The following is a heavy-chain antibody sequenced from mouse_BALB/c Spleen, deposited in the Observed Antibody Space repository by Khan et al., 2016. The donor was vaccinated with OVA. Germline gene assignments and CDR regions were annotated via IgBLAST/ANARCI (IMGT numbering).Heavy chain of an antibody. CDR3: AIYVYYPYYAMDC. D-gene: IGHD2-3*01. V-gene: IGHV2-6-7*01. Sequence: QVQLKESGPGLVAPSQSLSITCTVSGFSLTGYGVNWVRQPPGTGLEWLGMIWGDGSTDYNSALKSRLSISKDNSKSQVFLKMNSLQTEVTARYYLAIYVYYPYYAMDCWGQGTSVTVSS. J-gene: IGHJ4*01. CDR1: GFSLTGYG. CDR2: IWGDGST.